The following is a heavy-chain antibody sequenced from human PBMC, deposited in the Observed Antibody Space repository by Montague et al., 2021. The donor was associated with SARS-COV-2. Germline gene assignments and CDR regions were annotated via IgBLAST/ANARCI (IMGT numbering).Heavy chain of an antibody. D-gene: IGHD2-2*01. J-gene: IGHJ4*02. CDR2: IFYRGTT. Sequence: SETLSLTCTVSGDSLTYFYWSWIRQSPGKGLEWIGNIFYRGTTNYNPSLKSRVTISVDTSKNQFSRNLTSVTAADTAVYYCVRGATRTFDYWGQGTLVTVSS. CDR1: GDSLTYFY. V-gene: IGHV4-59*01. CDR3: VRGATRTFDY.